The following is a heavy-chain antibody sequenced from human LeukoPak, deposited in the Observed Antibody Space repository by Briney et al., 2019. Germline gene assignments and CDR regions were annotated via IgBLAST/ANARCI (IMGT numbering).Heavy chain of an antibody. D-gene: IGHD2-21*02. J-gene: IGHJ5*02. CDR2: IYYSGST. CDR1: GGSISSYY. CDR3: ARITPSVVVTAPRGWFDP. V-gene: IGHV4-59*01. Sequence: WETLSLTCTVSGGSISSYYWSWIRQPPCKGLAWMGCIYYSGSTNYNPSLKSRVTISVDPSKNQFSLKLSPVTAADTAVYYCARITPSVVVTAPRGWFDPWGQGTLVTVSS.